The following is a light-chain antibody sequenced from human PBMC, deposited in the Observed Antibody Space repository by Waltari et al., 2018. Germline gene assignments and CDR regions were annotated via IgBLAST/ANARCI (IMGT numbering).Light chain of an antibody. CDR3: QNHERLPAV. J-gene: IGKJ1*01. Sequence: EIMLTQSPDTLSLSPGERATLSCRASQSISRYLVWYQQKPGQAPRLLIYQSSIRATGIPDRFSGSGYGTDFSLTISKLEPEDFAVYYCQNHERLPAVFGQGTKAEIK. V-gene: IGKV3-20*01. CDR2: QSS. CDR1: QSISRY.